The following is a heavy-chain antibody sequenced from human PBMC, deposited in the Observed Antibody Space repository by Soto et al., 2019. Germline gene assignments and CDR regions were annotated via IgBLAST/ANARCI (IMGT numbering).Heavy chain of an antibody. CDR3: ARSYSSSWGGVRFDP. Sequence: SETLSLTCTVSGGSVSSGSYYWSWIRQPPGKGLEWIGYIYYSGSTNYNPSLKSRVTISVDTSKNQFSLKLSSVTAADTAVYYCARSYSSSWGGVRFDPWGQGTLVTVSS. CDR2: IYYSGST. D-gene: IGHD6-13*01. J-gene: IGHJ5*02. V-gene: IGHV4-61*01. CDR1: GGSVSSGSYY.